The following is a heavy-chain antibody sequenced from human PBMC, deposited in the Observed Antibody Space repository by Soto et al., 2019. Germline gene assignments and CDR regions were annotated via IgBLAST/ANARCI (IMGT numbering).Heavy chain of an antibody. CDR3: AKEVDSSGWYNTVYYYFDF. D-gene: IGHD6-19*01. CDR1: GFTFGSYA. CDR2: ISGSGGST. Sequence: GGSLRLSCAASGFTFGSYAMSWVRQAPGKGLEWVSAISGSGGSTYYADSAKGRFTISRDNSKKTLYLQMNSLRAEDTAIFYCAKEVDSSGWYNTVYYYFDFWGQGTLVTVSS. V-gene: IGHV3-23*01. J-gene: IGHJ4*02.